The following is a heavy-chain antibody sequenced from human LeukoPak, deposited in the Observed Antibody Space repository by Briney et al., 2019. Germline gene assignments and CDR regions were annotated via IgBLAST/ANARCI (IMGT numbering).Heavy chain of an antibody. CDR2: ISSSSSYI. V-gene: IGHV3-21*01. D-gene: IGHD6-13*01. CDR3: ARGGIAAAFAILDY. CDR1: GSTFSSYS. J-gene: IGHJ4*02. Sequence: PGGSLRLSCAASGSTFSSYSMNWVRQAPGKGLEWVSSISSSSSYIYYADSVKGRFTISRDNAKNSLYLQMNSLRAEDTAVYYCARGGIAAAFAILDYWGQGTLVTVSS.